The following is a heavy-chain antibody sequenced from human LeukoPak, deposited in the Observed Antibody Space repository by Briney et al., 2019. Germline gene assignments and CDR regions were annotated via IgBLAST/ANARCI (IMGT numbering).Heavy chain of an antibody. CDR2: INPNSGGT. Sequence: ASVKVSCKASGYTFTGYYMHWVRQPPAQGLDGMGWINPNSGGTNYAQKFQGRVTMTRDTPISTAYIELSRLRSDDTAVYYCARDESYYDYWGQGTLVTVSS. CDR3: ARDESYYDY. J-gene: IGHJ4*02. V-gene: IGHV1-2*02. CDR1: GYTFTGYY.